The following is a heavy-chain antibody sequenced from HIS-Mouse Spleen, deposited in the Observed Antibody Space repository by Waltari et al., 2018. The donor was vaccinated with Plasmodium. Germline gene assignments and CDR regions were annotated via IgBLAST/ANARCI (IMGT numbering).Heavy chain of an antibody. D-gene: IGHD3-3*01. CDR1: GGSFSGYY. CDR2: INHSGST. V-gene: IGHV4-34*01. CDR3: ARVTSSGVYWYFDL. Sequence: QVQLQQWGAGLLKPSETLSLTCAVYGGSFSGYYWSWIRQPPGKGLEWIGEINHSGSTNYNPSLKSPVTISVDTSKNQFSLKLSSVTAADTAVYYCARVTSSGVYWYFDLWGRGTLVTVSS. J-gene: IGHJ2*01.